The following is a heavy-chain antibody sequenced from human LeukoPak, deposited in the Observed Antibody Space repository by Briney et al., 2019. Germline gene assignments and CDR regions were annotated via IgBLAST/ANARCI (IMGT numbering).Heavy chain of an antibody. Sequence: GGSLRLSCAASGFTFSSYSMNWVRQAPGKGLEWVSSISSSSSYIYYADSVKGRFTISRDNAKNSLYLQMNSLRAEDTAVYYCASPSPGDPPDAFDIWGQGTMVTVSS. CDR1: GFTFSSYS. V-gene: IGHV3-21*01. CDR2: ISSSSSYI. D-gene: IGHD3-10*01. J-gene: IGHJ3*02. CDR3: ASPSPGDPPDAFDI.